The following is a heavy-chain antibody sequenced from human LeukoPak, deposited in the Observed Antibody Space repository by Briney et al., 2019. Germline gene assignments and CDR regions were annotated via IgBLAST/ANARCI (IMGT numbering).Heavy chain of an antibody. D-gene: IGHD6-19*01. CDR2: IYPSGTT. V-gene: IGHV4-38-2*02. Sequence: PSETLSLTCTVSGQSIRRGYYWDWIRQSPGKGLEWIASIYPSGTTYYNPSLKSRVTISMDTSKNLFSLRLSSLTAADTAVYYCARVASSVRDDAFDVWGRGTTVIVSS. CDR1: GQSIRRGYY. CDR3: ARVASSVRDDAFDV. J-gene: IGHJ3*01.